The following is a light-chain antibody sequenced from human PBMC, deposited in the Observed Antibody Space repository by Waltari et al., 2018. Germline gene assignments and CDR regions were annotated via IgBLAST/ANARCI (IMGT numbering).Light chain of an antibody. Sequence: QSVLTQPPSQSGAPGQRVTISCTGSSSNICAGYDVHWYQQLPGTAPNLLIYGNRNRPSGVPDRFSGSKSGTSASLAITGLQAEDEADYYCQSYDSSLSGYWVFGGGTNLTVL. J-gene: IGLJ3*02. CDR3: QSYDSSLSGYWV. CDR1: SSNICAGYD. CDR2: GNR. V-gene: IGLV1-40*01.